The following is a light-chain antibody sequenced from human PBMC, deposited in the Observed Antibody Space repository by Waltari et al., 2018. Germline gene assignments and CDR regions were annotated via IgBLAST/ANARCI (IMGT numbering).Light chain of an antibody. CDR3: CSYASSGAYV. CDR1: SRDIGTSNF. V-gene: IGLV2-23*02. CDR2: EVS. Sequence: QSALTQPASVSGSPGQSITISCTGTSRDIGTSNFVSWYQKHPGKAPKVMISEVSKRPSGISNRFSGSKSGSAASLTISGLQAEDEAEYYCCSYASSGAYVFGTGTKVTVL. J-gene: IGLJ1*01.